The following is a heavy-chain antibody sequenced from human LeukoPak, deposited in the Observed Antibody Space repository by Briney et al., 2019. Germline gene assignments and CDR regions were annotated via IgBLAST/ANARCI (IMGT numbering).Heavy chain of an antibody. CDR2: IKQDGSEK. V-gene: IGHV3-7*01. J-gene: IGHJ4*02. Sequence: GGSLRLSCAASGFTFSSYAMSWVRQAPGKGLEWVANIKQDGSEKYYVDSVKGRFTISRDNAKNSLYLQMNSLRAEDTAVYYCAREGYSSGWYGYWGQGTLVTVSS. CDR1: GFTFSSYA. CDR3: AREGYSSGWYGY. D-gene: IGHD6-19*01.